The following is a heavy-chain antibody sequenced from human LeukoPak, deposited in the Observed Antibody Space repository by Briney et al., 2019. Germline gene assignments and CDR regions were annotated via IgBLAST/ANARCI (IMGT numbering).Heavy chain of an antibody. CDR2: IYTSGST. Sequence: TLSLTCTVSGGSISSGSYYWSWIRQPAGKGLEWIGRIYTSGSTNYNASLKSRVTISVDRSKNQFSLKLSSVSAADTAVYYCARDLWFGAGRVFDIWGQGRMVTVSS. CDR1: GGSISSGSYY. D-gene: IGHD3-10*01. V-gene: IGHV4-61*02. J-gene: IGHJ3*02. CDR3: ARDLWFGAGRVFDI.